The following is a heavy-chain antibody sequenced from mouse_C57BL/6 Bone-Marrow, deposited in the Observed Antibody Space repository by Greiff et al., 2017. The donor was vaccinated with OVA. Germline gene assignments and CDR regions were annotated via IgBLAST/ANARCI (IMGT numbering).Heavy chain of an antibody. CDR2: ISSGGDYI. Sequence: EVKVEESGEGLVKPGGSLKLSCAASGFTFSSYAMSWVRQTPEKRLEWVAYISSGGDYIYYADTVKGRFTISRDNARNTLYLQMSSLKSEDTAMYYCTRGAGSNYFDYWGQGTTLTVSS. CDR1: GFTFSSYA. J-gene: IGHJ2*01. CDR3: TRGAGSNYFDY. V-gene: IGHV5-9-1*02. D-gene: IGHD1-1*01.